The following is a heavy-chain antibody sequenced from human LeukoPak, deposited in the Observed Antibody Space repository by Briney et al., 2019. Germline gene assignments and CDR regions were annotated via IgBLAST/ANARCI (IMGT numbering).Heavy chain of an antibody. V-gene: IGHV4-4*07. Sequence: KTSETLSLTCTVSGDSISRYYWSWIRQPAGKGLEWIGRIYNGGIITYNPSLKSRVTMSIDTSNNQFSLRLRFVTAADTAVYYCARDSGTTGEVKFDPWGRGTLVTVSS. J-gene: IGHJ5*02. CDR2: IYNGGII. CDR1: GDSISRYY. CDR3: ARDSGTTGEVKFDP. D-gene: IGHD3-10*01.